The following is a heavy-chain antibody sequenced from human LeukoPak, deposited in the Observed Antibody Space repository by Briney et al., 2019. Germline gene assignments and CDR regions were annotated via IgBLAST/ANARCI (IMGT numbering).Heavy chain of an antibody. CDR3: AGRDDSDCYYYMDV. Sequence: PGGSLRLSCAASGFTFGAYGMNWVRQAPGKGLEWVSYISSRSSAIYYADSVKGRFSISRENAKNSLYLQLNSLRVEDTAVYYCAGRDDSDCYYYMDVWGKGTTVTVSS. V-gene: IGHV3-48*04. CDR1: GFTFGAYG. CDR2: ISSRSSAI. J-gene: IGHJ6*03. D-gene: IGHD3-3*01.